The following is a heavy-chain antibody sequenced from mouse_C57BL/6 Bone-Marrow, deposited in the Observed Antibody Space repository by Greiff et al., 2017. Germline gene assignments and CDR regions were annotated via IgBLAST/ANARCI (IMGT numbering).Heavy chain of an antibody. CDR1: GYTFTSYW. D-gene: IGHD2-12*01. V-gene: IGHV1-74*01. CDR3: GVRYSSTWVAY. J-gene: IGHJ3*01. CDR2: INPSASDT. Sequence: QVQLQQPGAELVKPGASVKLSCKASGYTFTSYWMHWVKQRPGQGLEWIGSINPSASDTNYNQKFKGKATLTVDKSSSTAYMQLSSLTSEDSAVYYCGVRYSSTWVAYGGRGTGVTVTA.